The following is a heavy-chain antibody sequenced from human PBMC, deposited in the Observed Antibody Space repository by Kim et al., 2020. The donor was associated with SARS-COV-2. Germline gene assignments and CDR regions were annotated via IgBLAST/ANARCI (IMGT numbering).Heavy chain of an antibody. D-gene: IGHD3-22*01. CDR2: ISGSGGST. Sequence: GGSLRLSCAASGFTFSSYAMSWVRQAPGKGLEWVSAISGSGGSTYYADSVKGRFTISRDNSKNTLYLQMNSLRAEDTAVYYCAKEGDYDSSGYYSIYWYFDLWGRGTLVTVSS. J-gene: IGHJ2*01. V-gene: IGHV3-23*01. CDR3: AKEGDYDSSGYYSIYWYFDL. CDR1: GFTFSSYA.